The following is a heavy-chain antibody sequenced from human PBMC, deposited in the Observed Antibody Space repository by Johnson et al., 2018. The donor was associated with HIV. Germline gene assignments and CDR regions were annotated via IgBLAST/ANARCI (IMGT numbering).Heavy chain of an antibody. Sequence: MQLVESGGGVVRPGGSLRLSCAASGFTFDDYGMSWVRQAPGKGLEWVSGISWNSGSIGYADSVKGRFTISRDNAKNSLYLQMNSLRAEDTAVYYCAKDRYYDSSGPDAFDIWGQGTMVTVSS. CDR3: AKDRYYDSSGPDAFDI. CDR1: GFTFDDYG. J-gene: IGHJ3*02. CDR2: ISWNSGSI. D-gene: IGHD3-22*01. V-gene: IGHV3-20*04.